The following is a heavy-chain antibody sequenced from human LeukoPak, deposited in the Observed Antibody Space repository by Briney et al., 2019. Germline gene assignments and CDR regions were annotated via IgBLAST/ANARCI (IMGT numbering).Heavy chain of an antibody. CDR2: ISSTSTT. D-gene: IGHD6-13*01. CDR1: GFTFGSYT. CDR3: ATDSSSWYFDY. V-gene: IGHV3-48*01. J-gene: IGHJ4*02. Sequence: GGSLRLSCAVSGFTFGSYTMNWVRQAPGKGLEWVSHISSTSTTYYADSVKGRFTISRDISKNTLHLQMNSLRAEDTAVYYCATDSSSWYFDYWGQGTLVTVSS.